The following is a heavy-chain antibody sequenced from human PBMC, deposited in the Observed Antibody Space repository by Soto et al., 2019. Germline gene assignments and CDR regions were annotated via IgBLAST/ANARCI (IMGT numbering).Heavy chain of an antibody. Sequence: QVQLVQSGAEVKKPGSSVKVSCKASGGTFSSYAISWVRQAPGQGLEWMGGIIPIFGTANYAQKFQGRVTITADESTSTAYMELSSMRSEDTAVYYCARATTYYYDSSGYYGIDYWGQGTLGTVSS. V-gene: IGHV1-69*01. CDR3: ARATTYYYDSSGYYGIDY. CDR1: GGTFSSYA. D-gene: IGHD3-22*01. CDR2: IIPIFGTA. J-gene: IGHJ4*02.